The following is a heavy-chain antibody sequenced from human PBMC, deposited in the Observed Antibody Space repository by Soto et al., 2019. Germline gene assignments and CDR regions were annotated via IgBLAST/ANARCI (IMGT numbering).Heavy chain of an antibody. D-gene: IGHD2-2*01. J-gene: IGHJ6*02. CDR1: GGSFSGYY. V-gene: IGHV4-34*01. CDR3: ARDPSIVLVPAATYYYSYYGMDV. Sequence: SETLSLTCAVYGGSFSGYYWSWIRQPPGKGLEWIGEINHSGSTNYNPSLKSRVTISVDTSKNQFSLKLSSVTAEDTAVYYCARDPSIVLVPAATYYYSYYGMDVWGQGTTVTVSS. CDR2: INHSGST.